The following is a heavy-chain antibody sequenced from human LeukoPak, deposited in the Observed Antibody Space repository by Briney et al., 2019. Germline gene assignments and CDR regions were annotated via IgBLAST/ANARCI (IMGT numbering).Heavy chain of an antibody. J-gene: IGHJ2*01. V-gene: IGHV4-34*01. Sequence: PSETLSLTCAVYGGSFSGYYWSWIRQPPGKGLEWIGEINHSGSTNYNPSLKSRVIISVVTSKNQFSLKLSSVTAADTAVYYCARRRVVVVAATVPSLKRYWYFDLWGRGTLVTVSS. CDR1: GGSFSGYY. CDR2: INHSGST. CDR3: ARRRVVVVAATVPSLKRYWYFDL. D-gene: IGHD2-15*01.